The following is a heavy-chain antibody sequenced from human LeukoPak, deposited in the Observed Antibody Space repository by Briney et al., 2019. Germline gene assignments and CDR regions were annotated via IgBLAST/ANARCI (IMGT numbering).Heavy chain of an antibody. J-gene: IGHJ4*02. D-gene: IGHD7-27*01. V-gene: IGHV3-7*01. CDR1: GFTFNSFF. Sequence: GGSLRLSCAASGFTFNSFFLNWVRLTPGRELEWVACISQDGSETFYMDSVRGRFTISRDNTKNSLYLQMDSLRAEDTAVYFCVRDLGRSRHYFEYWGQGALVTVSS. CDR2: ISQDGSET. CDR3: VRDLGRSRHYFEY.